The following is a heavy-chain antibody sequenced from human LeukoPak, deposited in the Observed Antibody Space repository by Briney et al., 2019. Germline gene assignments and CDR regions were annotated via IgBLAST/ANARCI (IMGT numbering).Heavy chain of an antibody. V-gene: IGHV3-9*01. CDR3: ARVDYGSGSYGYYYYYYMDV. Sequence: PGGSLRLSCAASGFTFDDYAMHWARQAPGKGLEWVSGISWNSGSIGYADSVKGRFTISRDNAENSLYLQMNSLRAEDTAVYYCARVDYGSGSYGYYYYYYMDVWGKGTTVTISS. J-gene: IGHJ6*03. CDR2: ISWNSGSI. D-gene: IGHD3-10*01. CDR1: GFTFDDYA.